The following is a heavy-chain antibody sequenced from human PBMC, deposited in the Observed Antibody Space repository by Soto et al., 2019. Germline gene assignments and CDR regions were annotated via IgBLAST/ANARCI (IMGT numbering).Heavy chain of an antibody. D-gene: IGHD5-12*01. CDR3: AREEGGGYDHRWFDP. CDR2: IYYSGST. Sequence: QVQLQESGPGLVKPSQTLSLTCTVSGGSISSGGYYWSWIRQHPGKGLEWIGYIYYSGSTYYNPSLEVRVTTSVDTSKSQFSLKVSSVTAADPAVYYCAREEGGGYDHRWFDPWGQGTLVTVSS. V-gene: IGHV4-31*03. CDR1: GGSISSGGYY. J-gene: IGHJ5*02.